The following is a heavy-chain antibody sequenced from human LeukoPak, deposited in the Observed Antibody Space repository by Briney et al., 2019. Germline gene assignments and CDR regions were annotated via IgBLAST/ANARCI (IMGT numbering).Heavy chain of an antibody. J-gene: IGHJ3*02. CDR3: AKVRGVDSSGYLDLDAFDI. V-gene: IGHV3-30*18. Sequence: PGGSLRLSCAASGFTFSSYGMHWVRQAPGKGLEWVAVISYDGSNKYYADSVKGRFTISRDNSKNTLYLQMNSLRAEDTAVYYCAKVRGVDSSGYLDLDAFDIWGQGTMVTVTS. CDR2: ISYDGSNK. CDR1: GFTFSSYG. D-gene: IGHD3-22*01.